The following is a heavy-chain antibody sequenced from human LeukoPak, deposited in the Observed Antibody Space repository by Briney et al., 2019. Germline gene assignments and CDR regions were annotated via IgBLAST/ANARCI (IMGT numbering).Heavy chain of an antibody. V-gene: IGHV1-46*01. CDR1: GYVYTSHW. J-gene: IGHJ4*02. CDR3: ARDQEGFDY. CDR2: IYPRDGST. Sequence: ASVKVSCKASGYVYTSHWIHWVRQAPGQGLEWMGMIYPRDGSTSYAQKFQGRVTVTRDTSTSTVHMELSGLRSEDTAVYYCARDQEGFDYWGQGTLVTVSS.